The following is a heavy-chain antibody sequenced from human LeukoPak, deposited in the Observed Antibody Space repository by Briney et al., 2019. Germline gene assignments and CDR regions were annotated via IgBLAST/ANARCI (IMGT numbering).Heavy chain of an antibody. J-gene: IGHJ4*02. D-gene: IGHD5-24*01. CDR1: GFTLSSYE. V-gene: IGHV3-48*03. CDR3: ARRGDGYNSFDY. CDR2: ISSSGSGI. Sequence: GGSLRLSCAASGFTLSSYEMNWVSQAPGKGLEWVSYISSSGSGIYYADSVKGRFTISRDNAKNPLYLQMNSLRAEDTAVYYCARRGDGYNSFDYWGQGTPVTVSS.